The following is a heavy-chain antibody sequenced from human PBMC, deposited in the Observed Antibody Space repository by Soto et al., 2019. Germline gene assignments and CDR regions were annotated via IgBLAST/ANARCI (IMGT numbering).Heavy chain of an antibody. CDR3: ASTYGSGIPAFDY. Sequence: GGSLRLSCAASGFIFSSFDMNWVRQAPGKGLEWVSSISGSGSSTYYADSVKGRFTISRDNSKNTLYLQMNSLRAEDTAVYYCASTYGSGIPAFDYWGQGTPVTVSS. CDR2: ISGSGSST. CDR1: GFIFSSFD. J-gene: IGHJ4*02. V-gene: IGHV3-23*01. D-gene: IGHD3-10*01.